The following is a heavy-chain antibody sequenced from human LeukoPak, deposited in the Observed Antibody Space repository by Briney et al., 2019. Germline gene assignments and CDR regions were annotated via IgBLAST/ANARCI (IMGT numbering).Heavy chain of an antibody. J-gene: IGHJ3*02. D-gene: IGHD1-26*01. CDR3: AKLAHRGATANDAFDI. CDR2: INPSGGST. Sequence: ASVKVSCKASGYTLTSYYMHWVRQAPGQGLEWMGIINPSGGSTSYAQKFQGRVTMTRDTSTSTVYMELSSLRSEDTAVYYCAKLAHRGATANDAFDIWGQGTMVTVSS. CDR1: GYTLTSYY. V-gene: IGHV1-46*01.